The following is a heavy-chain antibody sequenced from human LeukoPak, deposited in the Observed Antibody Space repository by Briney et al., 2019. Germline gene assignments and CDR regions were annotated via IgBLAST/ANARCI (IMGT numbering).Heavy chain of an antibody. CDR2: IYIDGIT. V-gene: IGHV4-39*02. Sequence: PSETLFLTCTVSGGSIMTDGSYWAWIRQPPGKGLEWIGSIYIDGITHYNSSLQSRVTLSIDTSKNHFSLRLTSVTAADTAVFYCARLFTRAWEYRYGMDVWGQGTAVTVSS. CDR3: ARLFTRAWEYRYGMDV. J-gene: IGHJ6*02. CDR1: GGSIMTDGSY. D-gene: IGHD1-26*01.